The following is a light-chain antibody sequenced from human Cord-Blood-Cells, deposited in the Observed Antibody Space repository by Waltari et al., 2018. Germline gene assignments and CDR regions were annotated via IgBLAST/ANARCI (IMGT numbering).Light chain of an antibody. CDR1: QGISSY. V-gene: IGKV1-8*01. J-gene: IGKJ2*03. Sequence: IRMTQSPSSSSASTGDRFTITCRASQGISSYLAWYQQKPGKAPKLLIYAASTLQSGVPARFSGSGSGTDFTLTISCLQSEDFATYYCQQYYSYPHSFGQGTKLEIK. CDR3: QQYYSYPHS. CDR2: AAS.